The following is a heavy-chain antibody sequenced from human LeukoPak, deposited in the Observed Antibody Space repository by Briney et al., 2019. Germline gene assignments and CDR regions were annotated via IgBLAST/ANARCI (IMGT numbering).Heavy chain of an antibody. Sequence: GGSLRLSCAASGFTFRNYAMSWVRQAPGKGLEWVSAISGSGGSTYYADSVKGRFIISRDNSKNTVHLQMNSLRAEDTAVYYCAKEIYGDSTGGRFQHWGQGTLVTVSS. V-gene: IGHV3-23*01. J-gene: IGHJ1*01. D-gene: IGHD4-17*01. CDR1: GFTFRNYA. CDR3: AKEIYGDSTGGRFQH. CDR2: ISGSGGST.